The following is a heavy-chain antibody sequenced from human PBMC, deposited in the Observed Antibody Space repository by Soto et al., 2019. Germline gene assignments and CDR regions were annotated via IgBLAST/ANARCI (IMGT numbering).Heavy chain of an antibody. CDR3: ARVGPWVPYYYDSSPYTFENWFDP. V-gene: IGHV4-38-2*01. Sequence: SETLSLTCAVSGYSISSGYYWGWLRQPPGKGLEWIGSIYHSGSTYYNPSLNSRVTLSIDMTNSHVSLILNSVTAADTAVYYCARVGPWVPYYYDSSPYTFENWFDPWGQGTLVTVSS. CDR2: IYHSGST. J-gene: IGHJ5*02. D-gene: IGHD3-22*01. CDR1: GYSISSGYY.